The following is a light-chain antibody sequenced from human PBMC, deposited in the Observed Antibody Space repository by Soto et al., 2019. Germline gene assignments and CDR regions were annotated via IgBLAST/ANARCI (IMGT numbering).Light chain of an antibody. Sequence: EIVLTQSPATVSLSPGERATLSCRASQSVSIYLAWYQQKPGQAPRLLIYEASNRTSDIPARFSGSGSETDFTLTISSLEPEDFAIYYCQQRSNWPLTFGGGTKVDIK. CDR1: QSVSIY. V-gene: IGKV3-11*01. CDR3: QQRSNWPLT. CDR2: EAS. J-gene: IGKJ4*01.